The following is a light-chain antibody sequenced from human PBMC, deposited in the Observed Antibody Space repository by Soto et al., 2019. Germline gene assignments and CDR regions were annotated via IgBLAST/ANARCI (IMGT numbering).Light chain of an antibody. Sequence: IQLTQSPSSLSASVGDRVTITCRASQGISSFLAWYQQKPGKAPKLLIYGASTLQSGVPSRFSGSGSGTEFTPTIGSLQPEDFAAYYCQQLNSFPIPFGPGTKVDIK. CDR2: GAS. J-gene: IGKJ3*01. V-gene: IGKV1-9*01. CDR3: QQLNSFPIP. CDR1: QGISSF.